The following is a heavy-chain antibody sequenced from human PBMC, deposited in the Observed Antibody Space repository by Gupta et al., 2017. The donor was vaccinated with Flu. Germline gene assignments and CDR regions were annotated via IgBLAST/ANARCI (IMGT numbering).Heavy chain of an antibody. CDR1: GVPIRTSG. J-gene: IGHJ1*01. CDR3: AKDGSFQH. Sequence: EVQLLESGGGLVQPGGSLRLYCAASGVPIRTSGMSWVRQAPGKGLEWVSAITSGGKTTYYADSVRGRFTISRDNSKNRLNLQIDNLRAEDTAVYYCAKDGSFQHWGQGTLVTVSS. V-gene: IGHV3-23*01. CDR2: ITSGGKTT.